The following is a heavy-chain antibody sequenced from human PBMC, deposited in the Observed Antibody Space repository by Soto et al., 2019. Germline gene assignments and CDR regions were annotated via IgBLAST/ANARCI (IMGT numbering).Heavy chain of an antibody. V-gene: IGHV1-69*13. CDR1: GGSFRTYA. D-gene: IGHD2-21*02. CDR2: IIPMLAAP. J-gene: IGHJ2*01. CDR3: ARVGSTSPSVTWFFDL. Sequence: ASVKVSCKASGGSFRTYAINWVRQAPGQGLEWMGGIIPMLAAPTYAQKFQGRLTITADESTTTVYMELSSLTSEDTAVYYCARVGSTSPSVTWFFDLWGHGTLVTVSS.